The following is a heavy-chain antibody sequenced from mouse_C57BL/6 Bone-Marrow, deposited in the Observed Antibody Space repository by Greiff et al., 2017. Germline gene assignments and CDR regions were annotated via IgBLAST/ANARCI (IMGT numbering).Heavy chain of an antibody. CDR3: ARSAYYYGSSYENAMDY. J-gene: IGHJ4*01. Sequence: EVQRVESGAELVRPGSSVKMSCKTSGYTFTSYGINWVKQRPGQGLEWIGYIYIGNGYTEYNEKFKGKATLTSDTSSSTAYMQLSSLTSEDSAIYFCARSAYYYGSSYENAMDYWGQGTSVTVSS. CDR1: GYTFTSYG. V-gene: IGHV1-58*01. D-gene: IGHD1-1*01. CDR2: IYIGNGYT.